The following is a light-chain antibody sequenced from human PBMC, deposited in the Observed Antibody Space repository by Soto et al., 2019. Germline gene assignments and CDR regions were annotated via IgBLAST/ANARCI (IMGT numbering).Light chain of an antibody. CDR3: QQYDSWPIT. V-gene: IGKV3-15*01. CDR2: GAS. J-gene: IGKJ5*01. Sequence: EIVMTQSPATLSVSPGERATLSCRASQSVSNNLAWYQQKPGQAPRLLLYGASSSATGIPARFSGSGSATEFTLTISSLQSEDFSIYYCQQYDSWPITFGQGTRLEIK. CDR1: QSVSNN.